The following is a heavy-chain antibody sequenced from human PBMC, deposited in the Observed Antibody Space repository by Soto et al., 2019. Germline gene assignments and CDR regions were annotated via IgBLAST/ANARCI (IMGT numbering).Heavy chain of an antibody. CDR3: ARHVYSNYPFDY. J-gene: IGHJ4*02. CDR1: GGSISSYY. D-gene: IGHD4-4*01. Sequence: TSETLSLTCTVSGGSISSYYWSWIRQPPGKGLEWIGYIYYSGSTNYNPSLKSRVTISVDTSKNQFSLKLTSVTAADTAVYYCARHVYSNYPFDYWGQGTLVTVSS. V-gene: IGHV4-59*01. CDR2: IYYSGST.